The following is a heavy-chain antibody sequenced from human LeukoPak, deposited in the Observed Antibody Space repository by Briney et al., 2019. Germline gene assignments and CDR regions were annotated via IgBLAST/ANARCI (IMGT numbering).Heavy chain of an antibody. CDR1: GYTFTGYY. CDR3: ARVLTQNDAFDI. CDR2: INPNSGGT. V-gene: IGHV1-2*02. Sequence: AASVKVSCKASGYTFTGYYMHWVRQAPGQGPEWMGWINPNSGGTNYAQKFQGRVTMTRDTSISTAYMELSRLRSDDTAVYYCARVLTQNDAFDIWGQGTMVTVSS. D-gene: IGHD1-1*01. J-gene: IGHJ3*02.